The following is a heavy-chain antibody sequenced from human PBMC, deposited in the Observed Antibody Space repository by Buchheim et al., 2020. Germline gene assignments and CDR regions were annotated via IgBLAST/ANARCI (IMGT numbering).Heavy chain of an antibody. CDR2: ISYDGSNK. J-gene: IGHJ6*02. D-gene: IGHD6-19*01. V-gene: IGHV3-30-3*01. Sequence: QVQLVESGGGVVQPGRSLRLSCAASGFTFSSYAMHWVRQAPGKGLEWVAVISYDGSNKYYADSVKGRFTISRDNSKNTLYLQMNSLRAEDTAVYYCARVGAVAGIWAPYYYYGMDVWGQGTT. CDR1: GFTFSSYA. CDR3: ARVGAVAGIWAPYYYYGMDV.